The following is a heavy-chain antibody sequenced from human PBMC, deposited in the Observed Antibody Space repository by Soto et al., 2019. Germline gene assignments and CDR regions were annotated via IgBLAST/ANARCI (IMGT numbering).Heavy chain of an antibody. CDR1: GGSISSSSYY. V-gene: IGHV4-39*07. CDR2: IYHSGST. J-gene: IGHJ6*02. CDR3: ARLILRSYYGMDV. Sequence: PSETLSLTCIVSGGSISSSSYYWGWIRQPPGKGLEWIGNIYHSGSTNYNPSLKSRVTISVDTSKNQFSLKLSSVTAADTAVYYCARLILRSYYGMDVWGQGTTVTVSS. D-gene: IGHD2-8*01.